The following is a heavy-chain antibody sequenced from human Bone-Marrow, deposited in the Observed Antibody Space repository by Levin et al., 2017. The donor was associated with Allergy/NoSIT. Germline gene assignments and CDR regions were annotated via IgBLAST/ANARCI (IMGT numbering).Heavy chain of an antibody. CDR2: VSYDGSEK. D-gene: IGHD3-16*02. V-gene: IGHV3-30*18. Sequence: GESLKISCAASGFTFSTYAMHWVRQAPGKGLEWVAVVSYDGSEKYYSDSVKGRFSISRDNSENTVYLQMSSMREEDTAVYYCAKPQYVWGSYHPLDYWGQGTLVTVSS. J-gene: IGHJ4*02. CDR1: GFTFSTYA. CDR3: AKPQYVWGSYHPLDY.